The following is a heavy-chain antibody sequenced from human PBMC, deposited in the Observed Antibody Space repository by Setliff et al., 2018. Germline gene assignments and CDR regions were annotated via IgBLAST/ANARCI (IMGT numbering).Heavy chain of an antibody. V-gene: IGHV4-61*09. CDR1: GGSIRSGSYY. Sequence: SETLSLTCTVSGGSIRSGSYYWNWIRQAAGKGLEWLGHIYTSGSTKYSPSLESRVTISVDTSKNQFSLKLSSVTAADTAIYYCARGGTYRYFDYWGQGTLVTVSS. J-gene: IGHJ4*02. CDR3: ARGGTYRYFDY. CDR2: IYTSGST.